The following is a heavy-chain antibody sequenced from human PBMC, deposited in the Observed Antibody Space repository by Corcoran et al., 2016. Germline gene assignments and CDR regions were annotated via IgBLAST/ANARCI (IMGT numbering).Heavy chain of an antibody. D-gene: IGHD3-16*01. CDR3: GRWGGNPPVDS. V-gene: IGHV4-34*02. CDR2: INQSGVT. CDR1: GGSFSGYL. J-gene: IGHJ4*02. Sequence: QVQLQQWGAGLLKPSETLSLTCDVYGGSFSGYLWTWIRQPPGKGLEWIGEINQSGVTNYKPSLKRRGTISADKSKHQFSLKLSSVTAAETAVYDWGRWGGNPPVDSWGQGSLVTVSS.